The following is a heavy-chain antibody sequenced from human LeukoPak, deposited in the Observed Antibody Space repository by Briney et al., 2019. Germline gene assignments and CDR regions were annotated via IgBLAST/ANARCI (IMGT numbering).Heavy chain of an antibody. J-gene: IGHJ4*02. CDR2: INHSRST. D-gene: IGHD3-10*01. CDR3: ARGIVYGSGSYYKAYYFDS. CDR1: GGSFSGYY. Sequence: PSETLSLTCAVYGGSFSGYYWSWIRQPPGKGLEWIGEINHSRSTNYNPSLKSRVTISLDTSKNQFSLNLTSVTAADTAVYFCARGIVYGSGSYYKAYYFDSWGQGTLVTVSS. V-gene: IGHV4-34*01.